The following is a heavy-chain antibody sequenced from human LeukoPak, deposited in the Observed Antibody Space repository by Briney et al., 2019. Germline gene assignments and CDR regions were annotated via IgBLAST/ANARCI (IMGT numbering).Heavy chain of an antibody. D-gene: IGHD1-26*01. Sequence: SETLSLTCTVSGGSISSSNYYWGWIRQPPGKGLEWIGSIYYSWNTYYNPSLKSRVTISVDTSKNQFSLKLTSVTAADTAVYYCARFKGGSFDFWGQGTMVTVSS. CDR2: IYYSWNT. J-gene: IGHJ3*01. V-gene: IGHV4-39*01. CDR1: GGSISSSNYY. CDR3: ARFKGGSFDF.